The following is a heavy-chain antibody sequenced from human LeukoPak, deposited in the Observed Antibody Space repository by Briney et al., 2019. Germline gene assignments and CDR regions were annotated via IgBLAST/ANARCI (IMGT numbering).Heavy chain of an antibody. CDR1: GFTFSSYS. V-gene: IGHV3-23*01. CDR3: AKSKQWLGSLSDY. D-gene: IGHD6-19*01. CDR2: ISGSGGST. Sequence: GGSLRLSCAASGFTFSSYSMNWVRQAPGKGLEWVSAISGSGGSTYYADSVKGRFTISRDNSKNTLYLQMNSLRAEDTAVYYCAKSKQWLGSLSDYWGQGTLVTVSS. J-gene: IGHJ4*02.